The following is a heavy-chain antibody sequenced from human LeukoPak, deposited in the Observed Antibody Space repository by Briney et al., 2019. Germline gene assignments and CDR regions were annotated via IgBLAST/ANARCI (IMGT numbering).Heavy chain of an antibody. V-gene: IGHV3-7*01. CDR1: GFSFSDAW. CDR2: INQGGSEK. Sequence: GGSLRLSCVASGFSFSDAWMSWVRQAPGKGLEWVANINQGGSEKYYVDSVKGRFTISRDNAKNSLDLQVNSLRVEDTAVYLCARGYCSGGSCYGGGFDYWGQGTLVTVSS. J-gene: IGHJ4*02. D-gene: IGHD2-15*01. CDR3: ARGYCSGGSCYGGGFDY.